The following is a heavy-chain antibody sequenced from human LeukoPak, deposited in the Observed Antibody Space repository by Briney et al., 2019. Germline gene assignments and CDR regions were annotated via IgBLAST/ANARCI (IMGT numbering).Heavy chain of an antibody. CDR1: GYTFTGYY. J-gene: IGHJ4*02. Sequence: ASVKVSCKASGYTFTGYYMHWVRQAPGQGLEWMGWIDPNSGGTNYAQKFQGRVTMTRDTSISTAYMELSRLRSDDTAVYYCARGYDSSGDISGVDYWGQGTLVTVSS. V-gene: IGHV1-2*02. D-gene: IGHD3-22*01. CDR2: IDPNSGGT. CDR3: ARGYDSSGDISGVDY.